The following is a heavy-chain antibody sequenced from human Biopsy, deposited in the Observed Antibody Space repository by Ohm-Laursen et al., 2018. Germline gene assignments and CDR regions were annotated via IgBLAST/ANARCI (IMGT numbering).Heavy chain of an antibody. CDR2: INGKTGAT. CDR1: SYTFTAYN. CDR3: ARDPLNGHKHFDY. V-gene: IGHV1-2*02. Sequence: ASVKASCKASSYTFTAYNIHWMRQAPGQGLDWLGYINGKTGATNYAQKFQGTVTMTRDTSISTAYLALGSLRSADTAIYYCARDPLNGHKHFDYWGQGSLVTVSS. D-gene: IGHD2-8*01. J-gene: IGHJ4*02.